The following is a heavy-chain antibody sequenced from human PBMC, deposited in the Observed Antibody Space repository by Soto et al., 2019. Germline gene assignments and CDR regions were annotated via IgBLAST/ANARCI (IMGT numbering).Heavy chain of an antibody. Sequence: GGSLRLSCAASGFTFSSYAMSWIRQAPGKGLEWVSAISGSGGSTYYADSVKGRFTISRDNSKNTLYLQMNSLRAEDTAVYYCAKDGVYDILTGYPPSDAFDIWGQGTMVTVSS. V-gene: IGHV3-23*01. D-gene: IGHD3-9*01. J-gene: IGHJ3*02. CDR1: GFTFSSYA. CDR2: ISGSGGST. CDR3: AKDGVYDILTGYPPSDAFDI.